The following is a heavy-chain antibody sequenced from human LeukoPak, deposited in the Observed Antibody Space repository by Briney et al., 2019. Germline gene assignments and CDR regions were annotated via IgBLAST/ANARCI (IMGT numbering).Heavy chain of an antibody. J-gene: IGHJ4*02. V-gene: IGHV1-69*13. D-gene: IGHD3-3*01. CDR3: ALAHGKTSRGFLDY. CDR2: IIPIFGTA. Sequence: GASVKVSCKASGGTFSSYAISWVRQAPGQGLELMGGIIPIFGTANYAQKFQGRVTITADESTSTAYMELSSLRSEDTAVYYCALAHGKTSRGFLDYWGQGTLVTVSS. CDR1: GGTFSSYA.